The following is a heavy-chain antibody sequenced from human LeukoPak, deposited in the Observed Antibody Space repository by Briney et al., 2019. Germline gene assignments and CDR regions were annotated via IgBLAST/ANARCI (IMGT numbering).Heavy chain of an antibody. D-gene: IGHD1/OR15-1a*01. V-gene: IGHV3-7*03. CDR3: ARNNDMDV. J-gene: IGHJ6*02. Sequence: GGSLRLSCAASGFILSNHWMTWVRQAPGKGPEWVANINKDGSEKYYVDSVKGRFTISRDTAKNSLYLQMNNLRAEDTALYYCARNNDMDVWGQGTTVIVSS. CDR2: INKDGSEK. CDR1: GFILSNHW.